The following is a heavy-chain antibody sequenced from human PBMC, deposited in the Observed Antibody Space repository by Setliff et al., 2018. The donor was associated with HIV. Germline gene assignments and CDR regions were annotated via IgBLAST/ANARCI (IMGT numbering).Heavy chain of an antibody. D-gene: IGHD2-2*01. Sequence: SETLSLTCTVSGGSINSHYWSWVRQPPGKGLEWIGSIYYSRNTNYNPSLKSRVTISVETSKNQFSLNLNSVTAADTAVYYCARDPGGLYCTSASCQGGCFDPWGQGILVTV. V-gene: IGHV4-59*11. CDR1: GGSINSHY. J-gene: IGHJ5*02. CDR2: IYYSRNT. CDR3: ARDPGGLYCTSASCQGGCFDP.